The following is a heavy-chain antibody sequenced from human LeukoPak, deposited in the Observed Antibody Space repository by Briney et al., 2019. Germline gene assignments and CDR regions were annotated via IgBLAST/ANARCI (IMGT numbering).Heavy chain of an antibody. CDR2: ISFDGTHD. V-gene: IGHV3-30*04. D-gene: IGHD2-2*02. Sequence: PGTSLRLSCAASGFTFSSYAIHWVRQAPGKGLEWVAVISFDGTHDFYADSVKGRFTISRDNSRNTLYLQVNTLRAADTALYYCAKTDCTSTSCYIGWFDPWGQGTLVTVSS. CDR3: AKTDCTSTSCYIGWFDP. CDR1: GFTFSSYA. J-gene: IGHJ5*02.